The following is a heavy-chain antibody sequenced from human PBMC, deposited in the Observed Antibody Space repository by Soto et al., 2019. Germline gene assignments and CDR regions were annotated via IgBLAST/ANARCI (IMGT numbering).Heavy chain of an antibody. CDR2: ISYDGSNK. D-gene: IGHD3-10*01. V-gene: IGHV3-30*03. J-gene: IGHJ6*02. CDR1: GFTFSSYG. CDR3: ARDSYGSGYGMDV. Sequence: PGGSLRLSCAASGFTFSSYGMHWVRQAPGKGLEWVAVISYDGSNKYYADSVKGRFTISRDNSKNTLYLQMTNLGPVDTATYYCARDSYGSGYGMDVWGQGTTVTVSS.